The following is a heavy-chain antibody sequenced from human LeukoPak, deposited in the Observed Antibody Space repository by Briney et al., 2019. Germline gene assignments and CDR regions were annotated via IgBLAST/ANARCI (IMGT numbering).Heavy chain of an antibody. J-gene: IGHJ4*02. CDR3: ARVAVGEYHFNY. CDR1: GFTFSSYA. CDR2: ISGSGGST. D-gene: IGHD1-26*01. V-gene: IGHV3-23*01. Sequence: GGSLRLSCAASGFTFSSYATSWVRQAPGKGLEWVSAISGSGGSTYYADSVKGRFTISRDNAKNTLYLQMNSLRAEDTAVYYCARVAVGEYHFNYWGPGTLVTVSS.